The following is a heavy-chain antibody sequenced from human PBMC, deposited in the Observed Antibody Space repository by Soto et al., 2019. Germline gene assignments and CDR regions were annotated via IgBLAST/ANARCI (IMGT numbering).Heavy chain of an antibody. Sequence: PGGSLRLSCAASGFTFSSYAMHWVRQAPGKGLEWVAVIAYDGRNKYYADSVKGRFTISRDNSKNTLYLQMNSLRIEDTAVYYCAKNPGYYYDSTGYHFDYWGQGTLVTVSS. J-gene: IGHJ4*02. CDR2: IAYDGRNK. CDR3: AKNPGYYYDSTGYHFDY. CDR1: GFTFSSYA. V-gene: IGHV3-30*04. D-gene: IGHD3-22*01.